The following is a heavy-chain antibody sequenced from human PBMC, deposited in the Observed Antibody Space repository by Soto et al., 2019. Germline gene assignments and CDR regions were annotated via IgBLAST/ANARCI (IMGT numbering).Heavy chain of an antibody. V-gene: IGHV3-74*01. J-gene: IGHJ5*02. CDR3: ARERVRRVTTRSCDP. CDR2: INSDGSST. D-gene: IGHD4-17*01. Sequence: GGSLRLYCSASGFTFSSYWMHWVRQAPGKGLVWVSRINSDGSSTSYADSVKGRFTISRDNAKNTLYLQMNSLRAEDTAVYYCARERVRRVTTRSCDPWGQGTL. CDR1: GFTFSSYW.